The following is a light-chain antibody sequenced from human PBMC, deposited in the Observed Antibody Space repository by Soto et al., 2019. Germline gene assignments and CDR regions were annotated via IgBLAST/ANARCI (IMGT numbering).Light chain of an antibody. CDR1: SSDVGGYIY. J-gene: IGLJ2*01. CDR2: DVS. Sequence: QSALTQPASVSGSPGQSITISCTGTSSDVGGYIYVSWHQQHPGTTPKLMIYDVSNRPSGVSHRFSGSKSGNTASLTISGLQAEDEADYYCSSFTSSNTLVFGGGTKLTVL. CDR3: SSFTSSNTLV. V-gene: IGLV2-14*01.